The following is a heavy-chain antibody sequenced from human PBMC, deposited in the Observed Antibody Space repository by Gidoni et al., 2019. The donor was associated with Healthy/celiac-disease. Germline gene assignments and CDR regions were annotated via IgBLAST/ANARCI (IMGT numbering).Heavy chain of an antibody. Sequence: QVQLVESGGGVVQPGRSLRLSCAASGFTFSSYAMHWVRQAPGKGLEWVAVISYDGSNKYYADSVKGRFTISRDNSKNTLYLQMNSLRAEDTAVYYCARDGVEMATITHFDYWGQGTLVTVSS. CDR2: ISYDGSNK. D-gene: IGHD5-12*01. V-gene: IGHV3-30-3*01. CDR1: GFTFSSYA. CDR3: ARDGVEMATITHFDY. J-gene: IGHJ4*02.